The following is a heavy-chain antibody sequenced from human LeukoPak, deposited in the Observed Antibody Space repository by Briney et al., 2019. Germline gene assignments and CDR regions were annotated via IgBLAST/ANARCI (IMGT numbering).Heavy chain of an antibody. D-gene: IGHD3-10*01. J-gene: IGHJ6*03. Sequence: SETLSLSCTVSGGSISSYYWSWIRQPPGKGLEWIGYIFYSGSTNYNPSLKSRVTISVDTSKNQFSLKLSSVTAADTAVYFCARTTMVRGTYYMDVWGKGTTVTISS. CDR1: GGSISSYY. CDR3: ARTTMVRGTYYMDV. V-gene: IGHV4-59*01. CDR2: IFYSGST.